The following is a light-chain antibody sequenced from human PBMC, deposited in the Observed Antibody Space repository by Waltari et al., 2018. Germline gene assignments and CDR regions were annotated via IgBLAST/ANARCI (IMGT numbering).Light chain of an antibody. Sequence: IVLTQSPSPLSLSPGETATLTCRASPSVGRSLAWYQQKPGQAPTLLIYDASSRAAGTPGRFSGSGSGTDFRLDISSLEAEDVAVYFCQQYVRFPVTFGQGTKVEI. CDR2: DAS. CDR1: PSVGRS. J-gene: IGKJ1*01. V-gene: IGKV3-20*01. CDR3: QQYVRFPVT.